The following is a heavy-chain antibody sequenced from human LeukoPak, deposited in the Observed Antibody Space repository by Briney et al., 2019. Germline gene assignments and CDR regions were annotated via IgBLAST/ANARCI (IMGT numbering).Heavy chain of an antibody. CDR2: MNPNSGNT. CDR1: GYTFTSYD. Sequence: ASVKVSCKASGYTFTSYDINWVRQATGQGLEWMGWMNPNSGNTGYAQKFQGRVTITRNTSISTAYMELSSLRSEDTAVYYCARGYCSGGSCYGILDYWGQGTLVTVSS. CDR3: ARGYCSGGSCYGILDY. V-gene: IGHV1-8*03. J-gene: IGHJ4*02. D-gene: IGHD2-15*01.